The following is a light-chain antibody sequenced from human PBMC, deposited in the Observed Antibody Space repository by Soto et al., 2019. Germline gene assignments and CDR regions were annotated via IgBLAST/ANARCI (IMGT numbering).Light chain of an antibody. Sequence: EIVLTQSPAALSLSPGGRATLSCRVSQSINIYLAWYQQKLGQALRLLIYDASIRATGIPARFSGSGSGTDCTLTISSLEPEGFGVYYCQQRYSWPLTFGGGTKVEIK. J-gene: IGKJ4*01. V-gene: IGKV3-11*01. CDR3: QQRYSWPLT. CDR1: QSINIY. CDR2: DAS.